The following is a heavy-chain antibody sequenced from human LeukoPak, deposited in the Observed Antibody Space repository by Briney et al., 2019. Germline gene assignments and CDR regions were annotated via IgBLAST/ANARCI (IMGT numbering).Heavy chain of an antibody. CDR2: INPDSGGT. J-gene: IGHJ5*02. V-gene: IGHV1-2*02. D-gene: IGHD3-22*01. CDR1: GYTFSGYY. Sequence: ASVKASCKASGYTFSGYYMHWVRQAPGQGLEWMGWINPDSGGTNSAQKFQGRVTMTRDTSISTAYMELSSLKSDDTAIYYCARAHSSTWYDLWGPGTLVTVSS. CDR3: ARAHSSTWYDL.